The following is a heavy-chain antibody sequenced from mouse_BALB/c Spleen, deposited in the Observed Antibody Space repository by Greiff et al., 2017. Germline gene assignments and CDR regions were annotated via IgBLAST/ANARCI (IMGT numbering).Heavy chain of an antibody. CDR2: ISDGGSYT. V-gene: IGHV5-4*02. D-gene: IGHD1-1*01. CDR1: GFTFSDYY. Sequence: EVQLQESGGGLVKPGGSLKLSCAASGFTFSDYYMYWVRQTQEKRLEWVATISDGGSYTYYPDSVKGRFTISRDNAKNNLYLQMSSLKSEDTAMYYCARDRTTVGTYYFDYWGQGTTLTVSS. CDR3: ARDRTTVGTYYFDY. J-gene: IGHJ2*01.